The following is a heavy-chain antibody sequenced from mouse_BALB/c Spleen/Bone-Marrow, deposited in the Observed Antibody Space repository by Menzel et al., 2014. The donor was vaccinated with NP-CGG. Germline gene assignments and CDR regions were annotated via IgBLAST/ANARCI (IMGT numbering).Heavy chain of an antibody. CDR2: IDPANGNT. Sequence: EVQLQQSGAELVKPGASVKLSCTASGFNIKDTYMHWVKQRPEQGLEWIGWIDPANGNTKYDPNFQGKATITADTSSNTAYLQLSSLTSEDTAVYYCARDYDYFFDYWGPGTTLTVSS. V-gene: IGHV14-3*02. CDR3: ARDYDYFFDY. D-gene: IGHD2-4*01. J-gene: IGHJ2*01. CDR1: GFNIKDTY.